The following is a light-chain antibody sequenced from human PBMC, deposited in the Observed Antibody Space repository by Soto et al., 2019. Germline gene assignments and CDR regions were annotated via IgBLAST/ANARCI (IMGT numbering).Light chain of an antibody. CDR1: PSISGW. V-gene: IGKV1-5*01. CDR3: QQYDSYSAT. Sequence: DIQMTQSPSTLSASVGDRVTITCRASPSISGWLAWYQQKPGKAPKLLIYDASSLKRGVPSRFSGSFSGTEFTLTISSLQPDDFATYYCQQYDSYSATFGQGTKVEIK. CDR2: DAS. J-gene: IGKJ1*01.